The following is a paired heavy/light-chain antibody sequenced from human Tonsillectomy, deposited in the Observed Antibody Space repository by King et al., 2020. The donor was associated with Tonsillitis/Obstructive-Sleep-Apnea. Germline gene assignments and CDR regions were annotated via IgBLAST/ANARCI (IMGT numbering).Light chain of an antibody. Sequence: QSALTQPRSVSGSPGQSVTISCTGTSTDIGGYTYVSWYQQYPGKAPKLLIYDVNKRPSGVPDRFSGSKSGNRASLTFSGLQPEDEADYYCCSYAGSDTWVFGGGTKLTVL. J-gene: IGLJ3*02. CDR1: STDIGGYTY. V-gene: IGLV2-11*01. CDR2: DVN. CDR3: CSYAGSDTWV.
Heavy chain of an antibody. V-gene: IGHV1-2*06. Sequence: QVRLVQSGAEVKKPGASVKVSCQASGYTFIDYYIHWVRQAPGQGLEWMGRNDPNSGDRNYAQKFRGRVTMTRDTSISTAYMELSRLTSDDTAVYFCARVRLDFGDYGVSWYYYMDVWGKGTTVTVSS. D-gene: IGHD4-17*01. CDR3: ARVRLDFGDYGVSWYYYMDV. J-gene: IGHJ6*03. CDR2: NDPNSGDR. CDR1: GYTFIDYY.